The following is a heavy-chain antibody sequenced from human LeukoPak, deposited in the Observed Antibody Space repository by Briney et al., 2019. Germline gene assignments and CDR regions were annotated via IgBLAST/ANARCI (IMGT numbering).Heavy chain of an antibody. V-gene: IGHV1-2*02. CDR1: GYTFAGYY. D-gene: IGHD2-15*01. Sequence: GASVKVSCKASGYTFAGYYMHWVRQAPGQGLEWMGWINPNSGGTNYAQKFQGRVTMTRDTSISTAYMELSRLRSDDTAVYYCARDGEDIVVVVAAIGNWFDPWGQGTLVTVSS. CDR3: ARDGEDIVVVVAAIGNWFDP. CDR2: INPNSGGT. J-gene: IGHJ5*02.